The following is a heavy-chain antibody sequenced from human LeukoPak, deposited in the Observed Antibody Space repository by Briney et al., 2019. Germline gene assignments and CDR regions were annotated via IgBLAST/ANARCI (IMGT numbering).Heavy chain of an antibody. CDR1: GFTFSTFA. D-gene: IGHD2-15*01. V-gene: IGHV3-23*01. Sequence: GGSLRLSCVASGFTFSTFAMSWVRQAPGKGLEWVSAITHNGGAKYYADSVKGRFTISRDNSKNTLFLQMNSLRAEDTAVYYCAKEYCSGASCYLDYWGQGTLVTVSS. CDR3: AKEYCSGASCYLDY. J-gene: IGHJ4*02. CDR2: ITHNGGAK.